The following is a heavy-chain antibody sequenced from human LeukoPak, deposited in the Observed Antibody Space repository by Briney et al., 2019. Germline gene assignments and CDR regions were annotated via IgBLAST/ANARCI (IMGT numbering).Heavy chain of an antibody. Sequence: PGGSLRLSCAASGFTVSSNYMSWVRQAPGKGLEWVSIIYSGGSAYYADSVKGRFTISRDNSKNTLYLQMNSLRAEDTAVYYCARGVVWELQYWGQGTLVTVSS. V-gene: IGHV3-66*01. CDR1: GFTVSSNY. J-gene: IGHJ4*02. CDR3: ARGVVWELQY. D-gene: IGHD1-26*01. CDR2: IYSGGSA.